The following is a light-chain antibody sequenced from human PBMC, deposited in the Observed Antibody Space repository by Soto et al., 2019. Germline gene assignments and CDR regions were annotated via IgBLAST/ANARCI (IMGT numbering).Light chain of an antibody. CDR1: QGISIW. V-gene: IGKV1-12*01. CDR3: QQANSFPLA. J-gene: IGKJ4*01. Sequence: DIHMTQSPSAVSASVGDRVTITCRAGQGISIWLAWYQQKRGKAPTLLSYTVSGLQSGVPSRFSGSGSGTDFTINISSLQPEDFASYYCQQANSFPLAFGGGTKVEIK. CDR2: TVS.